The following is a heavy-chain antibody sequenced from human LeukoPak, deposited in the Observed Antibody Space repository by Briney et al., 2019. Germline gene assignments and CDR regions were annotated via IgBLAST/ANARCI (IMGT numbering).Heavy chain of an antibody. CDR3: AKHPSGYYYDHFDY. CDR1: GFTFKNYG. Sequence: GGSLRLSCAASGFTFKNYGMHWVRQAPGKGLEWVAFIQYDGSNKSYTDSVKGRFTISRDSSKNTLYLQMNSLRAEDTAVYYCAKHPSGYYYDHFDYWGQGTLVTVSS. D-gene: IGHD3-22*01. V-gene: IGHV3-30*02. J-gene: IGHJ4*02. CDR2: IQYDGSNK.